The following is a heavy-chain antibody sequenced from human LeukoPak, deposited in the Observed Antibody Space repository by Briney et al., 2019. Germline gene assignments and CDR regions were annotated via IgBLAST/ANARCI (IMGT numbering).Heavy chain of an antibody. CDR3: ARDRVVGLGIDNAFDI. V-gene: IGHV1-69*13. CDR1: GYTFTSYY. CDR2: IIPVFGTA. Sequence: SVKVSCKASGYTFTSYYMHWVRQAPGQGLEWMGGIIPVFGTANYAQKFQGRVTITADESTSTAYMELSSLRSEDTAVFYCARDRVVGLGIDNAFDIWGHGTMVTVSS. D-gene: IGHD2-15*01. J-gene: IGHJ3*02.